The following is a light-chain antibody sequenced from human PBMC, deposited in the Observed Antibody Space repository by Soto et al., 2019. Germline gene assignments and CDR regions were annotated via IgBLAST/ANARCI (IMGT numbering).Light chain of an antibody. Sequence: QSVLTQPPSVSGSPGQSVTISCTGISSDIGSYNRVSWYQQPPGTAPKLMIYEVNNRPSGVPDRFSGSTSGNTASLTISGLQAEDEADYYCSLSTSISTYVFGTGTKVTVL. CDR3: SLSTSISTYV. CDR2: EVN. V-gene: IGLV2-18*01. CDR1: SSDIGSYNR. J-gene: IGLJ1*01.